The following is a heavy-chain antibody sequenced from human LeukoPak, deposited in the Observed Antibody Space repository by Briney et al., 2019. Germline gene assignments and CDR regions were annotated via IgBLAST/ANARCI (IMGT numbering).Heavy chain of an antibody. D-gene: IGHD4-17*01. J-gene: IGHJ4*02. Sequence: PSETLSLTCTVSGGSISSYYWSWIRQPPGKGLEWIGYIYYSGSTNYNPSLKSRVTISVDTSKNQFSLKLSSVTAADTAVYYCARDRDGDYSDYWGQGTLVTVSS. CDR1: GGSISSYY. CDR2: IYYSGST. CDR3: ARDRDGDYSDY. V-gene: IGHV4-59*01.